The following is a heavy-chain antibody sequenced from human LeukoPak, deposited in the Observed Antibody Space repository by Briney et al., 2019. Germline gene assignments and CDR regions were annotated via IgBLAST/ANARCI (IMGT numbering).Heavy chain of an antibody. Sequence: GASVKVSCKASGGTFSSYAISWVRQAPGQGLEWMGGIIPIFGTANYAQKFQGRVTITTDESTSTAYMELSSLRSEDTAVYYCARFGYYYGSGSYYSTYYYYGMDVWGQGTTVTVSS. J-gene: IGHJ6*02. CDR3: ARFGYYYGSGSYYSTYYYYGMDV. CDR1: GGTFSSYA. CDR2: IIPIFGTA. D-gene: IGHD3-10*01. V-gene: IGHV1-69*05.